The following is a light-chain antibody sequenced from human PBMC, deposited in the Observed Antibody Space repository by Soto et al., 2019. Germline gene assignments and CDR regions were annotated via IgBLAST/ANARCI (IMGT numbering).Light chain of an antibody. J-gene: IGKJ1*01. V-gene: IGKV1-5*01. Sequence: DNQMTQSPSTLSASVGDRVTITCRASQSLSSYLAWYQQKPGKAPNLLIYDASNLESGVPSRFSGSGSGTEFTLTISSLQPDDFATYYCQQYNSYPWTFGLGTKVDIK. CDR2: DAS. CDR1: QSLSSY. CDR3: QQYNSYPWT.